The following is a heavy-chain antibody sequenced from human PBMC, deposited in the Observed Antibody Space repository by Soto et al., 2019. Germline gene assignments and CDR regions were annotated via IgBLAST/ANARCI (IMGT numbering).Heavy chain of an antibody. CDR1: GGSMSSFY. Sequence: VQLQESGPGLAKPSETLSLTCTVSGGSMSSFYWSWIRQPPGKGLEWIGNVFYSGSTIYNPSLKSRVTISVDTSKSQFSVKLSSVTAADTAVYYCAKEICDPNGCYGRWLDPWGQGTLVTVSS. J-gene: IGHJ5*02. CDR2: VFYSGST. D-gene: IGHD2-15*01. CDR3: AKEICDPNGCYGRWLDP. V-gene: IGHV4-59*01.